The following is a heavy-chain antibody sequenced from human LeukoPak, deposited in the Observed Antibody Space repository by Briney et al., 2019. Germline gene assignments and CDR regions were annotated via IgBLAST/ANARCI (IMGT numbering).Heavy chain of an antibody. CDR1: GGSISSYY. V-gene: IGHV4-59*08. CDR2: IYYSGST. Sequence: PSETLSLTCTVSGGSISSYYWSWIRQPPGKGLEWIGYIYYSGSTNYNPSLKSRVTISVDTSKNQFSLKLSSVTAADTAVYYCARHPTGYSSGWEFDPWGQGTLVTVSS. D-gene: IGHD6-19*01. CDR3: ARHPTGYSSGWEFDP. J-gene: IGHJ5*02.